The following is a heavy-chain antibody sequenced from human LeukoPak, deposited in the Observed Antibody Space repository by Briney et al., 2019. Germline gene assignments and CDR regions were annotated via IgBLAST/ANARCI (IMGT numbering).Heavy chain of an antibody. CDR2: IYYSGST. CDR3: ARGLQYFDWLLGSWFDP. D-gene: IGHD3-9*01. V-gene: IGHV4-39*07. CDR1: GGSISSSSYY. J-gene: IGHJ5*02. Sequence: PSETLSLTCTVSGGSISSSSYYWGWIRQPPGKGLEWIGSIYYSGSTYYNPSLKSRVTISVDTSKNQFSLKLSSVTAADTAVYYCARGLQYFDWLLGSWFDPWGQGTLVTVSS.